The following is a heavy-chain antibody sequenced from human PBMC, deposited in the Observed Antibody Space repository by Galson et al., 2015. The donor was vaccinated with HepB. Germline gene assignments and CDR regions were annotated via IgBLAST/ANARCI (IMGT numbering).Heavy chain of an antibody. J-gene: IGHJ4*02. D-gene: IGHD3-9*01. CDR1: GFTVSSNY. V-gene: IGHV3-66*01. CDR3: ARGAGERLRYFDWLPTGPFDY. CDR2: IYSGGST. Sequence: SLRLSCAASGFTVSSNYMSWVRQAPGKGLEWVSAIYSGGSTYYADSVKGRFTISRDNSKNTLYLQMNSLRAEDTAVYYCARGAGERLRYFDWLPTGPFDYWGQGTLVTVSS.